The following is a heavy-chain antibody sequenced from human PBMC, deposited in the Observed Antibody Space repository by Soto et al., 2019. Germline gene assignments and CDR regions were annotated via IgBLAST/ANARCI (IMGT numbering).Heavy chain of an antibody. Sequence: QVQLVQSGAEVKKPGSSVKVSCKASRTTFSSYAINWVRQAPGQGLEWMGGIIPFGTANYAQRFLGRVTITADESTSTVYMDLSSLRSEVTAVYYCGRFFGSGSYYLQAFDIWGQGTMVTVSS. J-gene: IGHJ3*02. CDR3: GRFFGSGSYYLQAFDI. CDR2: IIPFGTA. D-gene: IGHD3-10*01. V-gene: IGHV1-69*01. CDR1: RTTFSSYA.